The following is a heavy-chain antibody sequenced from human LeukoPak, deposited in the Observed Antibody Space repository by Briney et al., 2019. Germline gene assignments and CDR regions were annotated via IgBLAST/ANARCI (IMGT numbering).Heavy chain of an antibody. D-gene: IGHD3-10*01. CDR2: INHSGST. J-gene: IGHJ4*02. V-gene: IGHV4-34*01. CDR3: ARGSVRGVITASNY. CDR1: GGSFSGYY. Sequence: TSETLSLTCAVYGGSFSGYYWSWIRQPPGKGLEWIGEINHSGSTNYNPSLKSRVTISVDTSKNQFSLKLSSVTAADTAVYYCARGSVRGVITASNYWGQGTLVTVSS.